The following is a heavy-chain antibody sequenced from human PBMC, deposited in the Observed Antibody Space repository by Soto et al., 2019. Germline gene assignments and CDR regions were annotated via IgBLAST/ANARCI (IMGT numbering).Heavy chain of an antibody. J-gene: IGHJ4*02. CDR3: AKDQPESITHDSSGYYFDY. CDR2: ISGSGGST. V-gene: IGHV3-23*01. D-gene: IGHD3-22*01. Sequence: GGSLRLSCAASGFTFSSYAMSWVRQAPGKGLEWVSAISGSGGSTYYADSVKGRFTISRDNSKNTLYLQMNSLRVEDTAVYYCAKDQPESITHDSSGYYFDYWGQGTLVTVSS. CDR1: GFTFSSYA.